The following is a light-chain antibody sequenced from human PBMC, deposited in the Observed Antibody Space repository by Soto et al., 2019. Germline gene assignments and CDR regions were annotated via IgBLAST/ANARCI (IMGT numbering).Light chain of an antibody. J-gene: IGKJ5*01. CDR3: HQLNNYPIT. Sequence: DIQMTQSPSSLSASAGDRVTFTCQASQDISNYLNWYQQKPGKAPELLIHDASNLETGVPSRFSGSGSGTDFTLTISSLLPEDFATYYCHQLNNYPITFGQGTRLEIK. V-gene: IGKV1-33*01. CDR2: DAS. CDR1: QDISNY.